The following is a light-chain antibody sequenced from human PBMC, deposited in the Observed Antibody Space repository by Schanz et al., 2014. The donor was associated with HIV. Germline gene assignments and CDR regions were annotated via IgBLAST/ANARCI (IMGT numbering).Light chain of an antibody. Sequence: QSALTQPPSASGSLGQSVTISCTGSRSDVGGYNYVSWYQQHPGKAPKLMIYEVSKRPSGVPDRFSGSKSGNTASLTISGLRAEDEADYYCSSYTSSSTGVFGGGTKLTVL. J-gene: IGLJ3*02. V-gene: IGLV2-8*01. CDR3: SSYTSSSTGV. CDR1: RSDVGGYNY. CDR2: EVS.